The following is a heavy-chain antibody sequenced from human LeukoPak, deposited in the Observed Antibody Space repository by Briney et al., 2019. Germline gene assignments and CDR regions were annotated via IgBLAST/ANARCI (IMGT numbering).Heavy chain of an antibody. CDR1: GYTFTGYY. V-gene: IGHV1-2*02. D-gene: IGHD2/OR15-2a*01. J-gene: IGHJ5*02. CDR3: ARLGGNINSPYGNWFDP. CDR2: ISPNSGGT. Sequence: ASVKVSCKASGYTFTGYYIHWVRQAPGQGLEWMGWISPNSGGTNSAQKFQGRVTMTRDPSISTAYMELSRLRSDDTAVYYCARLGGNINSPYGNWFDPWGQGALVTVSS.